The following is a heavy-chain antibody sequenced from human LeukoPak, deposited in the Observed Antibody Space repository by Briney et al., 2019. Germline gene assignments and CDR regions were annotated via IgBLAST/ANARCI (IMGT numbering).Heavy chain of an antibody. V-gene: IGHV4-39*01. Sequence: PSETLSLTCTVSGGSISSSSYYWGWIRQPPGKGLEWIGSIYYSGSTYYNPSLKSRVTISVDTSKNQFSLKLSSVTAADTAVYYCARNPWIAAAGGGYYFDYWGQGTLVTVSS. CDR1: GGSISSSSYY. CDR2: IYYSGST. CDR3: ARNPWIAAAGGGYYFDY. D-gene: IGHD6-13*01. J-gene: IGHJ4*02.